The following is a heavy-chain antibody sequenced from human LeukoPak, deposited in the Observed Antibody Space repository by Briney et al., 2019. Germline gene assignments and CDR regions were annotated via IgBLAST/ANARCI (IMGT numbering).Heavy chain of an antibody. Sequence: SETLSLTCTVSGGSISSSSYYWGWIRQPPGKGLEWIGGIYYSGSTYYNPSLKSRVTISVDTSKNQFSLKLSSVTAADTAVYYCARAPRDFWSGYSIDYWGQGTLVTVSS. V-gene: IGHV4-39*07. D-gene: IGHD3-3*01. CDR3: ARAPRDFWSGYSIDY. CDR2: IYYSGST. CDR1: GGSISSSSYY. J-gene: IGHJ4*02.